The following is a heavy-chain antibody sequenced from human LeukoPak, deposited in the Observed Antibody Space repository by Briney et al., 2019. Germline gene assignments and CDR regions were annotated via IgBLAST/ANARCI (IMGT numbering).Heavy chain of an antibody. J-gene: IGHJ4*02. CDR2: ISAYNGNT. Sequence: ASVKVSCKASGYTFTSYGISWVRQAPGQGLEWMGWISAYNGNTNYAQKLQGRVTMTTDTSTSTAYMELRSLRSDDTAVYYCARIMYYYDSSGYPTSDYYFDYWGQGTLVTVSS. CDR1: GYTFTSYG. V-gene: IGHV1-18*01. D-gene: IGHD3-22*01. CDR3: ARIMYYYDSSGYPTSDYYFDY.